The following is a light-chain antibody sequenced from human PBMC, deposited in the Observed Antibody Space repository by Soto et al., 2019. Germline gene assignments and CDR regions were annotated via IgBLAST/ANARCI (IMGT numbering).Light chain of an antibody. CDR2: AAS. Sequence: DIPMTQSPTSLSASVGDRVTITCRASQGLRNFVAWYQQKPGKAPKLLIYAASTLQSGVPSRFSGSGSGTDFTLTINSLQPEDVATYSCQKYSSVPVFGPGTKVEIK. J-gene: IGKJ3*01. CDR3: QKYSSVPV. V-gene: IGKV1-27*01. CDR1: QGLRNF.